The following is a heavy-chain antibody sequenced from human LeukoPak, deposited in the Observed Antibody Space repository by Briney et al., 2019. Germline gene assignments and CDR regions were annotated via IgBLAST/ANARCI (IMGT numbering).Heavy chain of an antibody. J-gene: IGHJ4*02. Sequence: GGSLRLSCAASGFTFSSYSMNWVRQAPGKGLEWVSSISSSSSYIYYADSVKGRFTISRDNAKNSLYLQMNSLRAEDTAVYYCARDQAVGTSDFWGQGTLVTVSS. CDR3: ARDQAVGTSDF. CDR1: GFTFSSYS. CDR2: ISSSSSYI. D-gene: IGHD6-19*01. V-gene: IGHV3-21*01.